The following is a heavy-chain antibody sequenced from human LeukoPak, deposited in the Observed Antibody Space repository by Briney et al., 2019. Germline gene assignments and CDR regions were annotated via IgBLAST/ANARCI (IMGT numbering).Heavy chain of an antibody. Sequence: SVKVSCTASGGTFSSYAISWVRQAPGQGLEWMGRIIPILGIANYAQKFQGRVTITADKSTSTAYMELSSLRSEDTAVYYCARESGGYSGYDKIDYWGQGTLVTVSS. J-gene: IGHJ4*02. CDR3: ARESGGYSGYDKIDY. CDR2: IIPILGIA. CDR1: GGTFSSYA. V-gene: IGHV1-69*04. D-gene: IGHD5-12*01.